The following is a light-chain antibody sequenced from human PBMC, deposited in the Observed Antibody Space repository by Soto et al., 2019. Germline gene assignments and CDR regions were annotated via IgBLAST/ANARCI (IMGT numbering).Light chain of an antibody. CDR1: QSVSSY. CDR3: QQRSNWLGT. J-gene: IGKJ2*01. V-gene: IGKV3-11*01. Sequence: EIVLTQSPATLSLSPGERATLSCGASQSVSSYLAWYQQKPGQAPRLLIYDASNRATGIPARFSGSGSGTDFTLTISSLEPEDFAVYYCQQRSNWLGTFGQGTKLEIK. CDR2: DAS.